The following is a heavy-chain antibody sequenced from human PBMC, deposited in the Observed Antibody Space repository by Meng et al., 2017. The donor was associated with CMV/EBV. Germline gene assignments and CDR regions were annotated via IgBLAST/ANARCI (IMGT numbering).Heavy chain of an antibody. CDR2: ISGSGGST. J-gene: IGHJ4*02. Sequence: GESLKISCVASGFTFSSYAMSWVRQAPGKGLEWVSAISGSGGSTYYADSVKGRFTISRDNSKNTLYLQMNSLRAEDTAVYYCAKDPISNLPYYFDYWGQGTLVTVSS. CDR3: AKDPISNLPYYFDY. D-gene: IGHD4/OR15-4a*01. CDR1: GFTFSSYA. V-gene: IGHV3-23*01.